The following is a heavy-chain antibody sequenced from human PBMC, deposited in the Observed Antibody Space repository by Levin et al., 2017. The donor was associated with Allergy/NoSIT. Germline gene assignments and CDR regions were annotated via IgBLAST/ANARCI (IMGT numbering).Heavy chain of an antibody. CDR2: ISGSGENT. CDR1: GFTFSSYA. J-gene: IGHJ4*02. D-gene: IGHD3-16*01. V-gene: IGHV3-23*01. Sequence: GGSLRLSCAASGFTFSSYAMSWVRQAPGKGLEWVSGISGSGENTYYADSVKGRFTISRDNSKNTQYVQMNSLRVEDTAVYYCAKDIDYVWGSSDQFDYWGQGTLVTVPS. CDR3: AKDIDYVWGSSDQFDY.